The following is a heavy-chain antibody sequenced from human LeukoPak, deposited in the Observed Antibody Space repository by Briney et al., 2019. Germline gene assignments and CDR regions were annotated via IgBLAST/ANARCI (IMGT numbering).Heavy chain of an antibody. CDR1: GFNFRIYT. D-gene: IGHD3-22*01. CDR2: ISGSGGST. CDR3: AKVGHYYDSSGYYFLDY. J-gene: IGHJ4*02. Sequence: PGESLRLSCAPSGFNFRIYTIHWVRQAPGKGLEWVSAISGSGGSTYYADSVKGRFTISRDNSKNTLYLQMNSLRAEDTAVYYCAKVGHYYDSSGYYFLDYWGQGTLVTVSS. V-gene: IGHV3-23*01.